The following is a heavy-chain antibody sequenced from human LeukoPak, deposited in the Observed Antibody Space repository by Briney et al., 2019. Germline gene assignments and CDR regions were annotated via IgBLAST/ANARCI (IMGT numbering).Heavy chain of an antibody. Sequence: QTGGSLRLSCAASGFNFNSYTMHWVRLAPGKGLEWVAVMSYDGSKKYYTDSVKGRFTISRDNSKSTLYLEMDSLRDEDTAVYYCARVTMVRGVNWFDPWGQGTLVTVSS. D-gene: IGHD3-10*01. V-gene: IGHV3-30*04. CDR2: MSYDGSKK. J-gene: IGHJ5*02. CDR3: ARVTMVRGVNWFDP. CDR1: GFNFNSYT.